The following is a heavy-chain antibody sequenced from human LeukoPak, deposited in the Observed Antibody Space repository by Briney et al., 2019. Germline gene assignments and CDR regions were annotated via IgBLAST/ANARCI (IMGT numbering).Heavy chain of an antibody. V-gene: IGHV4-39*01. J-gene: IGHJ4*02. CDR3: AGPGYSSTIDY. Sequence: SEALSLTCTVSGGYVSSSSYYWGWIRQPPGKGLEWIGSIYYSGSTYYNPSLKSRVTISVDTSKNQFSLKLSSVPAADTAVYYCAGPGYSSTIDYWGQGTLVTVSS. D-gene: IGHD6-13*01. CDR1: GGYVSSSSYY. CDR2: IYYSGST.